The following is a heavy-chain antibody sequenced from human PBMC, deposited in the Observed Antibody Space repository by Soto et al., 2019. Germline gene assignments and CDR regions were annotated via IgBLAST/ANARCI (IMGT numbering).Heavy chain of an antibody. CDR3: ARGTNYYDRSVDAFDI. CDR2: IYYSGST. V-gene: IGHV4-59*01. CDR1: GGSISSYY. J-gene: IGHJ3*02. Sequence: QVQLQESGPGLVKPSETLSLTCTVSGGSISSYYWSWIRQPLGKGLEWIGYIYYSGSTNYNPSLKSRVTISVDTSKNQFSLKLSSVTAADTAVYYCARGTNYYDRSVDAFDIWGQGTMVTVSS. D-gene: IGHD3-22*01.